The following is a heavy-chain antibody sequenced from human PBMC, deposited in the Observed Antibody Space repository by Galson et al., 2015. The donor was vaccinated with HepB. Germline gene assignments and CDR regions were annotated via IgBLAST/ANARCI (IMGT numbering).Heavy chain of an antibody. J-gene: IGHJ5*02. CDR3: ARGDYDFWSGHTNWFAP. D-gene: IGHD3-3*01. Sequence: SLRLSCAASGFTFSSYNMHWVRQAPGKGLEWVSYISSSGSTIYYADSVKGRFTISRDNAKNSLYLQMNSLRDEDTAVYYCARGDYDFWSGHTNWFAPWGQGTLGTLSS. CDR2: ISSSGSTI. V-gene: IGHV3-48*02. CDR1: GFTFSSYN.